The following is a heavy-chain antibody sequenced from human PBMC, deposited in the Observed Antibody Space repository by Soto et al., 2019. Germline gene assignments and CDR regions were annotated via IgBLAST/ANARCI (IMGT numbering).Heavy chain of an antibody. D-gene: IGHD3-16*02. Sequence: PGGSLRLSCAASGFTISSYAMSWVRQAPGKGLEWVSAISGSGGSTYYADSVKGRFTISRDNSKNTLYLQMNSLRAEDTAVYYCAKDHNDYVWGSYRYTIPTFDYWGQGT. CDR1: GFTISSYA. V-gene: IGHV3-23*01. J-gene: IGHJ4*02. CDR3: AKDHNDYVWGSYRYTIPTFDY. CDR2: ISGSGGST.